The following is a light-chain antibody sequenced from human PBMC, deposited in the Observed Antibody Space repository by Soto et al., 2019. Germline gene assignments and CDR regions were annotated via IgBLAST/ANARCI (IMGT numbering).Light chain of an antibody. J-gene: IGKJ4*01. CDR2: DAS. V-gene: IGKV3-11*01. CDR3: QQRSNWPRVLT. Sequence: EIGWTPTAATLSLSQGERATFSCRAHQSVSSYLAWYQQKPGQAPRLLIYDASNRATGIPARFSGSGSGTDFTLTISSLEAEDFAFYYCQQRSNWPRVLTFGGGTKVDIK. CDR1: QSVSSY.